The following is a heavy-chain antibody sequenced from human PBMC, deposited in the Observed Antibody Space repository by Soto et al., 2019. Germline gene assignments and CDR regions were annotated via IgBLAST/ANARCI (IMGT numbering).Heavy chain of an antibody. D-gene: IGHD1-26*01. Sequence: SETLSLTCTVSGGSITSYYWMWIRQPPGKGLEWIGYIYYSGSTNYNPSLKSRVTMSVDASKNQFSLKVSSVTAADTAVYYCGRDRGSYALDYWGQGTLVTVSS. CDR3: GRDRGSYALDY. J-gene: IGHJ4*02. CDR1: GGSITSYY. CDR2: IYYSGST. V-gene: IGHV4-59*01.